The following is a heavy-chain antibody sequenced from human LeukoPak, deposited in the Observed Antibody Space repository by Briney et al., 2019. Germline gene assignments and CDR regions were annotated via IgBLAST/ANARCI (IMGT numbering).Heavy chain of an antibody. Sequence: PGGPLRLSCAASGFTFHDYYMSWIRHVPGKGREGVSHISGLGMSTKYGDSVKGRFTISRDNAKNTLYLQMNSLRAEDTAVYYCAKEANHCSSRHFDYWGQGILVTVSS. CDR1: GFTFHDYY. V-gene: IGHV3-11*04. J-gene: IGHJ4*02. CDR3: AKEANHCSSRHFDY. D-gene: IGHD1-14*01. CDR2: ISGLGMST.